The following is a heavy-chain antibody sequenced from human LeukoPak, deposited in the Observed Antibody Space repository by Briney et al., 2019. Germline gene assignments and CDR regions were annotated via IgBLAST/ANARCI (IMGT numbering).Heavy chain of an antibody. J-gene: IGHJ4*02. CDR3: VKDYQVGNSPAFGDY. D-gene: IGHD1-26*01. Sequence: GGSLRLSCAASGFTFSSHAMSWVRQAPGKGLEWVPGLIENGATTYYADSVKGRFTISRDNSRNTMYLQMNSLRVEDTAVYYCVKDYQVGNSPAFGDYWGQGTLVTISS. V-gene: IGHV3-23*01. CDR2: LIENGATT. CDR1: GFTFSSHA.